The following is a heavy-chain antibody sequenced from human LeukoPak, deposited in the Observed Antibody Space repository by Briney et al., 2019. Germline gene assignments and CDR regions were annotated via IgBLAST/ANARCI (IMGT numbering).Heavy chain of an antibody. CDR3: ARGRQITGTYYPYDY. J-gene: IGHJ4*02. CDR1: GFIVSSHY. CDR2: IYASGST. V-gene: IGHV3-66*01. Sequence: GGSLRLSCAASGFIVSSHYVSWVRQAPGKGLEWVSSIYASGSTYYADSVRGRFTISRDNSKNTVYLQMNSLRDEDTAVYYCARGRQITGTYYPYDYWGQGTLVTVSS. D-gene: IGHD1-26*01.